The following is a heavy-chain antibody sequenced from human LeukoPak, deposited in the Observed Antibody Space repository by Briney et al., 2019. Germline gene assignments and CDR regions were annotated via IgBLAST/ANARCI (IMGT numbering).Heavy chain of an antibody. CDR1: GGSISSYY. J-gene: IGHJ6*03. Sequence: PSETLSLTCTVSGGSISSYYWSWIRQPPGMGLEWIGYILYSGSTNHNPSLRSRVTISVDTSKNQFSLKLSSVTAADTAVYFCARASYYHYYMDVWGKGTTVTVSS. CDR3: ARASYYHYYMDV. V-gene: IGHV4-59*01. CDR2: ILYSGST.